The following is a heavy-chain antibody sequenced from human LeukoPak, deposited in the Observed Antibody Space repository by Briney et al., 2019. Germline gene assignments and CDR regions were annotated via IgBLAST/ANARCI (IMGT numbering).Heavy chain of an antibody. D-gene: IGHD6-13*01. CDR3: ARGPYSSSFGRFDP. J-gene: IGHJ5*02. Sequence: SETLSLTCTVSGGSISSSSYYWSWIRQPPGKGLEWIGYIYYSGSTNYNPSLKSRVTISVDTSKNQFSLKLSSVTAADTAVYYCARGPYSSSFGRFDPWGQGTLVTVSS. CDR1: GGSISSSSYY. V-gene: IGHV4-61*05. CDR2: IYYSGST.